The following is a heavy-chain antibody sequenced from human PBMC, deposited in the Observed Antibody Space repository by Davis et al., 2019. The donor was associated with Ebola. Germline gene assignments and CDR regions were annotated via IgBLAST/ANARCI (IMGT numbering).Heavy chain of an antibody. CDR3: ARDHPTYSGYDFYYYYYGMDV. CDR1: GYTFTSYG. CDR2: ISAYNGNT. Sequence: ASVKVSCKASGYTFTSYGISWVRQAPGQGLEWMGWISAYNGNTNYAQKLQGRVTMTTDTSTSTAYMDLRSLRSDDTAVYYCARDHPTYSGYDFYYYYYGMDVWGQGTTVTVSS. D-gene: IGHD5-12*01. J-gene: IGHJ6*02. V-gene: IGHV1-18*01.